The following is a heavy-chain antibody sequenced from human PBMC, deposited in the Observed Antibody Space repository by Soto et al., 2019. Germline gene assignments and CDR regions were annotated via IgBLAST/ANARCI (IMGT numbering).Heavy chain of an antibody. CDR3: ARDKERMWYSSSGHHGMDV. V-gene: IGHV1-69*06. J-gene: IGHJ6*02. Sequence: GASVKVSCKASGGTFSSYAIGWVRQAPGQGLEWMGGIIPIFGTANYAQKFQGRVTITADKSTSTAYMELSSLRSEDTAVYYCARDKERMWYSSSGHHGMDVWGQGTPVTVS. CDR1: GGTFSSYA. D-gene: IGHD6-6*01. CDR2: IIPIFGTA.